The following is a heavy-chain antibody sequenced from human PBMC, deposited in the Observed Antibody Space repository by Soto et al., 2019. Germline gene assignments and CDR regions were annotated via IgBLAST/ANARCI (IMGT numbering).Heavy chain of an antibody. CDR2: ISYDGSNK. CDR1: GFTFSSYG. V-gene: IGHV3-30*18. CDR3: AKVWGMGSSSLNDDNFYYYYYYMDV. J-gene: IGHJ6*03. Sequence: GGSLRLSCAASGFTFSSYGMHWVRQAPGKGLEWVAVISYDGSNKYYADSVKGRFTISRDNSKNTLYLQMNSLRAEDTAVYYCAKVWGMGSSSLNDDNFYYYYYYMDVWGKGTTVTVSS. D-gene: IGHD3-16*01.